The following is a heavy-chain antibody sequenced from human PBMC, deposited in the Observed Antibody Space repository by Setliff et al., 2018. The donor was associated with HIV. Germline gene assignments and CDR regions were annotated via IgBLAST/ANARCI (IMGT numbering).Heavy chain of an antibody. D-gene: IGHD3-22*01. V-gene: IGHV4-59*08. Sequence: PSETLSLTCNVSGGSISTYYWSWIRQPPGKGLEWLGYVSYSGSTNFNPSLESRLAMSVDMSKNHFSLKLRSRTAADTAVYYCARHGHFYDSSSSDAFDIWGHGTMVTVSS. J-gene: IGHJ3*02. CDR1: GGSISTYY. CDR3: ARHGHFYDSSSSDAFDI. CDR2: VSYSGST.